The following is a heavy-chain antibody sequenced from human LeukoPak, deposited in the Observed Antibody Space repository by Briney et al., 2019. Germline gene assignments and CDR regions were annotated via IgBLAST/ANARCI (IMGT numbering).Heavy chain of an antibody. D-gene: IGHD6-13*01. J-gene: IGHJ6*03. CDR3: ARYSSSWWHYYYYMDV. CDR2: ISAYNGNT. CDR1: GYTFTSYG. V-gene: IGHV1-18*01. Sequence: ASVKVSCKASGYTFTSYGIDWVRQAPGQGLEWMGWISAYNGNTNYAQKLQGRVTMTTDTSTSTAYMELRSLRSDDTAVYYCARYSSSWWHYYYYMDVWGKGTTVTVSS.